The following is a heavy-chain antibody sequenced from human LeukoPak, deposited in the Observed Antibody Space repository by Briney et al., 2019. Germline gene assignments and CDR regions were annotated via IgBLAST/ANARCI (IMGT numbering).Heavy chain of an antibody. CDR3: AKSPYSSGWYDAFDI. Sequence: GGSLRLSCAASGFTFSGYAMSWVRQAPGKGLEWVSAISGSGGSTCYADSVKGRFTISRDNSKNTLYLQMNSLRAEDTAVYYCAKSPYSSGWYDAFDIWGQGTMVTVSS. CDR2: ISGSGGST. V-gene: IGHV3-23*01. D-gene: IGHD6-19*01. CDR1: GFTFSGYA. J-gene: IGHJ3*02.